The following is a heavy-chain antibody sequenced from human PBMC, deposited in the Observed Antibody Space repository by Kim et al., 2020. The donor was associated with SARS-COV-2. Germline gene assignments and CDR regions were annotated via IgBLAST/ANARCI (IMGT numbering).Heavy chain of an antibody. Sequence: SETLSLTCAVYGGSFSGYYWSWIRQPPGKGLEWIGEINHSGSTNYNPSLKSRVTISVDTSKNQFSLKLSSVTAADTAVYYCARGYTMVRGVRPNWFDPWGQGTLVTVSS. CDR3: ARGYTMVRGVRPNWFDP. J-gene: IGHJ5*02. CDR1: GGSFSGYY. CDR2: INHSGST. V-gene: IGHV4-34*01. D-gene: IGHD3-10*01.